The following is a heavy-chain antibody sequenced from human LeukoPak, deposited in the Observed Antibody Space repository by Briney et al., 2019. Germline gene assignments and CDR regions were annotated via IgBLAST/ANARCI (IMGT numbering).Heavy chain of an antibody. CDR1: GFTVSSNY. D-gene: IGHD3-22*01. Sequence: PGGSLTLSCAASGFTVSSNYMNWVRQAPGKGLEWVSVIYRGGSTFYADSVAGRFTISRDNSNNTLYLQMNSLRAEDTAMYYCAREYYDNSGGEDAFDIWGPGTMVTVSS. J-gene: IGHJ3*02. CDR3: AREYYDNSGGEDAFDI. CDR2: IYRGGST. V-gene: IGHV3-53*01.